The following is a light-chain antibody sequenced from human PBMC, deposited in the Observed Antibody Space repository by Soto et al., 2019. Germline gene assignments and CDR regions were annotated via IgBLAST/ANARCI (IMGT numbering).Light chain of an antibody. V-gene: IGKV3-20*01. CDR2: GAS. J-gene: IGKJ1*01. CDR3: HQYGSSSWT. Sequence: EIVLTQSPGTLSWSQGERAPLSCRASQSVSSSYLAWYQQKLGQAPRLLIYGASSRATGIPDRFSGSGSETDFTLTSSRLEPEDFAVYYCHQYGSSSWTFGQGTKVDIK. CDR1: QSVSSSY.